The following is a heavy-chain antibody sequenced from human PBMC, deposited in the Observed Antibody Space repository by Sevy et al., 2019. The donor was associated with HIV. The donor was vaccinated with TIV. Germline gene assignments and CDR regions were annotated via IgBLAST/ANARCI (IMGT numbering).Heavy chain of an antibody. CDR2: IVVGSGVS. Sequence: ASVKVSCTASGIIFSNSAVQWVRQTRGARLEWIGWIVVGSGVSNYAQKFQERVTISRDMSTRTAYMELSSLRSEDTAVYYCAAEDMTTFGGPLRVFNMWGQGTMVTVSS. J-gene: IGHJ3*02. V-gene: IGHV1-58*01. D-gene: IGHD3-16*01. CDR3: AAEDMTTFGGPLRVFNM. CDR1: GIIFSNSA.